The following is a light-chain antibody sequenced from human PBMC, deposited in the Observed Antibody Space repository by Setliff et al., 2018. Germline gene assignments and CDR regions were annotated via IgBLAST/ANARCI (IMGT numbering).Light chain of an antibody. V-gene: IGLV4-60*03. CDR2: LEGSGSY. CDR3: ETWDSNTYV. CDR1: SGHSSYI. J-gene: IGLJ1*01. Sequence: QPVLTQSSSASASLGSSVKLTCTLSSGHSSYIIAWHQQQPGKAPRYLMKLEGSGSYNKGSGVPDRFSGSSSGADRYLTISNLQSEDEADYYSETWDSNTYVFGTGTKVTVL.